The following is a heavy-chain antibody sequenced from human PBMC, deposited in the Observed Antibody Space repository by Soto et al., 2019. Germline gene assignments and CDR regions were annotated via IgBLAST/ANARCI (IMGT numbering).Heavy chain of an antibody. V-gene: IGHV1-18*01. Sequence: QVQLVQSGAEVKKPGASVKVSCKSSGYTFSMSGISWVRQAPGQGLEWMGWISGYNGKTNYEQKFXXXXXXXXXXXXXXXXXXXXXXXXXXXXXXXXXXXXXXXXXXXGMDVWGQGTTVTVSS. CDR1: GYTFSMSG. CDR2: ISGYNGKT. CDR3: XXXXXXXXXXXGMDV. J-gene: IGHJ6*02.